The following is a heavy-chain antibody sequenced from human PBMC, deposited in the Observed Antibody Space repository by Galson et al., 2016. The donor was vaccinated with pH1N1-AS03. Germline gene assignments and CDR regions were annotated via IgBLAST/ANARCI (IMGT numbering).Heavy chain of an antibody. CDR1: GFTFSSYG. CDR2: IWYDGSNK. V-gene: IGHV3-33*01. J-gene: IGHJ4*02. D-gene: IGHD3-22*01. Sequence: SLRLPCAASGFTFSSYGMHWVRQTPGKGLEWVAVIWYDGSNKYYADSVKGRFTISRDNSKNTLYLQMSSLRAEDTAVYYCARGQGYNSGYVDTDYWGRGTLVTVSS. CDR3: ARGQGYNSGYVDTDY.